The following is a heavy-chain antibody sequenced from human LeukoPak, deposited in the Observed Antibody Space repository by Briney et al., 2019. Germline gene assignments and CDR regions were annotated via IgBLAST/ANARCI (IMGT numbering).Heavy chain of an antibody. CDR1: GDSVSSNSAA. CDR2: TYYRSKLNN. V-gene: IGHV6-1*01. J-gene: IGHJ6*02. Sequence: SQTLSLTCAISGDSVSSNSAAWNWIRQSPSRGLEWLGRTYYRSKLNNDFAVSVQSRLTINPDTSKNQFSLELNSVTPEDTAVYYCARGRPAYYAMDVWGQGTTVTVSS. CDR3: ARGRPAYYAMDV.